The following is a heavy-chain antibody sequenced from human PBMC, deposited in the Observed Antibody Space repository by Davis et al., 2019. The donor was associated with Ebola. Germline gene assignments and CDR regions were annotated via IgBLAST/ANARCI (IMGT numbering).Heavy chain of an antibody. Sequence: ASVKVSCKASGYPFTSYGVTWVRQAPGQGLEWVGIINPSGGSTSYAQKFQGRVTMTRDTSTSTVYMELSSLRSEDTAVYYCARDPYCISTSCYGSWFDPWGQGTLVTVSS. D-gene: IGHD2-2*01. CDR3: ARDPYCISTSCYGSWFDP. CDR1: GYPFTSYG. V-gene: IGHV1-46*01. J-gene: IGHJ5*02. CDR2: INPSGGST.